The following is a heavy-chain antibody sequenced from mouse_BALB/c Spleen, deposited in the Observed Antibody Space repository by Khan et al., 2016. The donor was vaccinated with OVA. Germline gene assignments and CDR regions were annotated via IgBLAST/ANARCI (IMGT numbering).Heavy chain of an antibody. Sequence: QIQLVQSGAELARPGASVKMSCKASGYTFTTYTIHWVKQRPGQGLEWIGYIIPSNDYTNYNQKFKDRATLTADKSSSTAYMQLSSLTSEASAVYYCAREGAYYRSDGWFAYWGQGTLVTVSA. CDR1: GYTFTTYT. V-gene: IGHV1-4*01. CDR2: IIPSNDYT. D-gene: IGHD2-14*01. CDR3: AREGAYYRSDGWFAY. J-gene: IGHJ3*01.